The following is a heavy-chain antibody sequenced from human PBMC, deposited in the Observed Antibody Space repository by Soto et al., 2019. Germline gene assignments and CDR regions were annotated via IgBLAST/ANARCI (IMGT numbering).Heavy chain of an antibody. CDR2: IIPIFGTA. CDR1: GGTFSSYA. V-gene: IGHV1-69*13. D-gene: IGHD3-9*01. Sequence: SVKVSCKASGGTFSSYAISWVRQAPGQGLEWMGGIIPIFGTANYAQKFQGRVTITADESTSTAYMELSSLRSEDTAVYYCATARILTGVLDYWGQGTLVTVSS. J-gene: IGHJ4*02. CDR3: ATARILTGVLDY.